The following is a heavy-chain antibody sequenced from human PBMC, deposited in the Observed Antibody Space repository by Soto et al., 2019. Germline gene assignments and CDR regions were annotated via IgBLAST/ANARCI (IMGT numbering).Heavy chain of an antibody. D-gene: IGHD6-19*01. CDR1: GFTFSSYA. V-gene: IGHV3-23*01. J-gene: IGHJ4*02. CDR3: AMKVAGNCPFDY. Sequence: SLRLSCAASGFTFSSYAMSWVRQAPGKGLEWVSGISESGRSAYYADSVKGRFTISRDNSKNTLYLQMNSLRAEDTAVYHCAMKVAGNCPFDYWGQGTLVTV. CDR2: ISESGRSA.